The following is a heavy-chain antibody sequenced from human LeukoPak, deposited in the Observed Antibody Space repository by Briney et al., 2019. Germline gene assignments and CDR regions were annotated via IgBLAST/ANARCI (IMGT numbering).Heavy chain of an antibody. CDR1: GYTFTSYA. CDR2: INAGNGNT. V-gene: IGHV1-3*03. CDR3: AREGHTYYDFWSGYYTKYYFDY. Sequence: GASVKVSCKASGYTFTSYAMHWVRQAPGQRLEWMGWINAGNGNTKYSQEFQGRVTITRDTSASTAYMELSSLRSEDMAVYYCAREGHTYYDFWSGYYTKYYFDYWGQGTLVTVSS. J-gene: IGHJ4*02. D-gene: IGHD3-3*01.